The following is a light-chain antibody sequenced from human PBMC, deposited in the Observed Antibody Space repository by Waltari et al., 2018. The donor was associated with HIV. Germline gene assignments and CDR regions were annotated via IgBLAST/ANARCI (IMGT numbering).Light chain of an antibody. V-gene: IGLV4-60*02. CDR1: SGHSSSL. Sequence: QPVLTQSSSASASLGSSVKLTCTLSSGHSSSLIAWPQQQPGKAPRYLMKLEGSGSYNKGSGVPDRFSGSSSGADRYLTIANLQFEDEADYYCETWDSNTRVFGGGTKLTVL. CDR2: LEGSGSY. CDR3: ETWDSNTRV. J-gene: IGLJ3*02.